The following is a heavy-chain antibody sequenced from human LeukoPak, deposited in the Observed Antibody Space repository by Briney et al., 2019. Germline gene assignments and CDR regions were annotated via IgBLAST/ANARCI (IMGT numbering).Heavy chain of an antibody. V-gene: IGHV3-23*01. D-gene: IGHD4-17*01. CDR2: ISGSGGST. CDR3: AKVRWIAVTTTFDC. CDR1: GFTFSSYA. Sequence: GSLRLSCAASGFTFSSYAMSWVRQAPGKGLEWVSAISGSGGSTYYADSVKGRFTISRDTPANTLYLQMNALRPDDTAVYYCAKVRWIAVTTTFDCWGQGTLVTVSS. J-gene: IGHJ5*01.